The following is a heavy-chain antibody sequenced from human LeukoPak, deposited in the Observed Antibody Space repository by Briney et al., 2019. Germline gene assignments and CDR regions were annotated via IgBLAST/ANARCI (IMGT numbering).Heavy chain of an antibody. Sequence: PSETLSLTCTVSGGSISSYYWSWIRQPPGKGLEWIGYIYYSGSTNYNPSLKSRVTISVDTSKNQFSLKLSSVTAADTAVYYCARTYGGLLAPLYYYYGMDVWGQGATVTVSS. V-gene: IGHV4-59*01. D-gene: IGHD2-8*01. CDR2: IYYSGST. J-gene: IGHJ6*02. CDR1: GGSISSYY. CDR3: ARTYGGLLAPLYYYYGMDV.